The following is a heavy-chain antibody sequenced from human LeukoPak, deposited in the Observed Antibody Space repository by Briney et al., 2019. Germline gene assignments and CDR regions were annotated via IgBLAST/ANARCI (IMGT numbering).Heavy chain of an antibody. CDR3: ARGIMYSSSPLDY. V-gene: IGHV3-7*01. CDR2: IKQDGSEK. J-gene: IGHJ4*02. Sequence: RTGGSLRLSCAGSAFTFSSYWMSWVHQAPGKGLEWLANIKQDGSEKYYVDSVKGRFTISRDNAKNSLYLQMNSLRAEDTAVYYCARGIMYSSSPLDYWGQGTLVTVSS. D-gene: IGHD6-6*01. CDR1: AFTFSSYW.